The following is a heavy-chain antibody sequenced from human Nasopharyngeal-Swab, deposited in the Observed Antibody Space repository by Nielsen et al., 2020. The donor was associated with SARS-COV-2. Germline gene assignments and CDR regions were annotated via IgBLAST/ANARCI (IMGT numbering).Heavy chain of an antibody. CDR3: TTDYYFDY. D-gene: IGHD4/OR15-4a*01. CDR2: IGDKAHNYAT. J-gene: IGHJ4*02. Sequence: GESLKTSCAASGFVLSGSAIHWVRQASGKGLEWVGRIGDKAHNYATTYAASVKGRFTISRDDSKNTAFLQMDSLNTEDTALYYCTTDYYFDYWGQGTLVTVSS. V-gene: IGHV3-73*01. CDR1: GFVLSGSA.